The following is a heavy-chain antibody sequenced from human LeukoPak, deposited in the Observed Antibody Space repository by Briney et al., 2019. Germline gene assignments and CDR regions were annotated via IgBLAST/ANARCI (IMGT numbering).Heavy chain of an antibody. CDR2: ISSSGSTI. V-gene: IGHV3-48*03. CDR3: AKDLSGAFDY. J-gene: IGHJ4*02. D-gene: IGHD3-10*01. CDR1: GFTFSSYE. Sequence: PGGSLRLSCAASGFTFSSYEMNWVRQAPGKGLEWVSYISSSGSTIYYADSVKGRFTISRDNSKNTLYLQMNSLRAEDTAVYYCAKDLSGAFDYWGQGTLVTVSS.